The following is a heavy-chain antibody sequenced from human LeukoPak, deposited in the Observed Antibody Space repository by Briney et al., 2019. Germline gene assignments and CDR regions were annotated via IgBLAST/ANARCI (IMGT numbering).Heavy chain of an antibody. CDR3: ARGPFRRGDDAFDI. Sequence: SETLSLTCTVSGYSISSGYYWGWIRQPPGKGLEWIGSIYHSGSTYYNPSLRSRVTISVDTSKNQFSLKLSSVTAADTAVYYCARGPFRRGDDAFDIWGQGTMVTVSS. D-gene: IGHD3-16*01. J-gene: IGHJ3*02. CDR1: GYSISSGYY. CDR2: IYHSGST. V-gene: IGHV4-38-2*02.